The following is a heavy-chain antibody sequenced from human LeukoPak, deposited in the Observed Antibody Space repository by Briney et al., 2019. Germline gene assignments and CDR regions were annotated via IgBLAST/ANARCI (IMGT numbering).Heavy chain of an antibody. V-gene: IGHV4-34*01. Sequence: PSETLSLTCAVYGGSFSGYYWSWIRQPPGKGLEWIGEINHSGSTNYNPSLKSRVTISVDTSKNQFSLKLSSVTAADTAVYYCARRASVTMVRGVKGGMDVWGKGTTVTISS. J-gene: IGHJ6*03. CDR1: GGSFSGYY. CDR2: INHSGST. D-gene: IGHD3-10*01. CDR3: ARRASVTMVRGVKGGMDV.